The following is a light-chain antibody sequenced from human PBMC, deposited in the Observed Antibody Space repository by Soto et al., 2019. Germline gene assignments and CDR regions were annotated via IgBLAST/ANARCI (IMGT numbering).Light chain of an antibody. Sequence: DIRMTQSPSSLSASVGDNVTMSCRVSQNILTYLNWYQQNSGRVPQLLIFGASILQDGVPSRFSGIGSGTEFTLTITSLRPEAFATSFCQQTYRSPFNFGPEPKVHV. V-gene: IGKV1-39*01. CDR2: GAS. CDR1: QNILTY. CDR3: QQTYRSPFN. J-gene: IGKJ3*01.